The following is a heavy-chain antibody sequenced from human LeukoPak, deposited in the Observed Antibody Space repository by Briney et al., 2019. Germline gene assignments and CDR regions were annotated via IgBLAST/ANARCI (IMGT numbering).Heavy chain of an antibody. V-gene: IGHV3-48*01. CDR3: ARGSVVVSLDP. J-gene: IGHJ2*01. D-gene: IGHD2-21*01. Sequence: PGGSLRLSCAASGFTFRSYNMNWVRQAPGKGLEWVSYITGGSITIYYADSVKGRFTLSRDNAKNSLYLQMNSLRAEDTAVYYCARGSVVVSLDPWGRGTVVTVSS. CDR2: ITGGSITI. CDR1: GFTFRSYN.